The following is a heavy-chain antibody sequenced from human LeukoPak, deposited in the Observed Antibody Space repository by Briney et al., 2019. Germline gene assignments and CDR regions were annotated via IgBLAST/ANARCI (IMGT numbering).Heavy chain of an antibody. D-gene: IGHD3-10*01. CDR3: ARRSHYFDH. Sequence: PGGSLRLSCAASGFTFSSYRMHWVRHARGKGVVCVSRIPADGSTPAYADSVHRRFTISRDNAKNTLYLQMNILRAEDTAVYYCARRSHYFDHWGQGTLVTVSS. V-gene: IGHV3-74*01. CDR2: IPADGSTP. CDR1: GFTFSSYR. J-gene: IGHJ4*02.